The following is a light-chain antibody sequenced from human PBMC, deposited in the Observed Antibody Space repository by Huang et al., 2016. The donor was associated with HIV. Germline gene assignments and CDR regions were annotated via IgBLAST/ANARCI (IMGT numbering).Light chain of an antibody. CDR2: AES. CDR1: QTISTF. Sequence: DIQMTQSPSSLSASVGDRISITCRAIQTISTFLNWYQQQPGKAPKLMIHAESNLQSGVSSRFSGTGSGTQFTLTVTGLQPDDFATYFCQQTSSVPLTFGGGTRVE. V-gene: IGKV1-39*01. CDR3: QQTSSVPLT. J-gene: IGKJ4*01.